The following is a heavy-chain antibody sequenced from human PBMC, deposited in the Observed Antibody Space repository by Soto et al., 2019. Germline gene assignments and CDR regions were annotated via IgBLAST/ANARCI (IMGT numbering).Heavy chain of an antibody. CDR3: ASDRSSGWDQGYGMDV. CDR2: IYYSGST. CDR1: GGSISTYY. V-gene: IGHV4-59*01. J-gene: IGHJ6*02. Sequence: KLPATLSLTCTVSGGSISTYYWSWIRQPPGKGLEWIGYIYYSGSTSYNPSLKSRVTISVDTSKNQFSLKLRSVTAADTAVYYCASDRSSGWDQGYGMDVWGQGTTVTVSS. D-gene: IGHD6-19*01.